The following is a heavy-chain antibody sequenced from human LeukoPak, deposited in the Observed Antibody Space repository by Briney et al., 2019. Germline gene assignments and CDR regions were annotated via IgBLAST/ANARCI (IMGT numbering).Heavy chain of an antibody. D-gene: IGHD3-10*01. Sequence: PSETLSLTCTVYGGSISSYYWSWIRQPPGKGLEWIGYIYYSGSTNYNPSLKSRVTISVDTSKNQFSLKLSSVTAADTAVYYCARNRGSYGSGLFDYWGQGTLVTVSS. J-gene: IGHJ4*02. CDR1: GGSISSYY. CDR2: IYYSGST. V-gene: IGHV4-59*01. CDR3: ARNRGSYGSGLFDY.